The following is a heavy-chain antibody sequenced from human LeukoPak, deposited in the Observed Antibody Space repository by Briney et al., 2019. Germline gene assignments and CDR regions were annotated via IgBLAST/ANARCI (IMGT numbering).Heavy chain of an antibody. CDR3: ARGRKYTSGYRVTELGSGYSDY. CDR2: VFHSGST. CDR1: GGSLNTNTW. Sequence: PSETLSLTCTVSGGSLNTNTWWSWVRQPPGKGLEWTGEVFHSGSTNYNPSLERRLSISMDKSNNRFSLKLSSVTAADTAVYYCARGRKYTSGYRVTELGSGYSDYWGQGTLVTVSS. V-gene: IGHV4-4*02. J-gene: IGHJ4*02. D-gene: IGHD5-18*01.